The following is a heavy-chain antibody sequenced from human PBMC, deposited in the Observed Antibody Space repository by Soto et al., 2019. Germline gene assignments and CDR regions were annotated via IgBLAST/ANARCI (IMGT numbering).Heavy chain of an antibody. V-gene: IGHV2-5*02. CDR3: AHHLVAGTSWFDP. CDR2: IYWDDDK. CDR1: GFSLSTSGVG. J-gene: IGHJ5*02. Sequence: QITLKESGPTLVKPTQTLTLTCTFSGFSLSTSGVGVVWIRQPPGKALEWLGIIYWDDDKRNSPSLKSRLTSTEDTSKNQVVRTLTNMDPVDTGTYYCAHHLVAGTSWFDPWGQGTLVTVSS. D-gene: IGHD6-19*01.